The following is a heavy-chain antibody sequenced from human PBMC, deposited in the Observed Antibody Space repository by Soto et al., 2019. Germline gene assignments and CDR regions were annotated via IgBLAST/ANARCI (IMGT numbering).Heavy chain of an antibody. CDR3: ARGVGYCSGGSCYSIDY. CDR2: IYYSGST. D-gene: IGHD2-15*01. V-gene: IGHV4-59*01. CDR1: GGSISSYY. J-gene: IGHJ4*02. Sequence: SETLSLTCTVSGGSISSYYWSWIRQPPGKGLEWIGYIYYSGSTNYNPSLKSRVTISVDTSKNQFSLKLSSVTAADTAVYYCARGVGYCSGGSCYSIDYWGQGTLVTVSS.